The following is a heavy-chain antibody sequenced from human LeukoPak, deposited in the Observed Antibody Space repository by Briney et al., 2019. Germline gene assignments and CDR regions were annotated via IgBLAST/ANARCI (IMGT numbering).Heavy chain of an antibody. Sequence: PSETLSLTCTVSGYSISSGYYWGWIRQPPGKGLEWIGSIYYSGSTYYNPSLKSRVTISVDTSKNQFSLKLSSVTAADTAVYYCARQKQGRYFDWLTNWFDPWGQGTLVTVSS. CDR2: IYYSGST. J-gene: IGHJ5*02. CDR3: ARQKQGRYFDWLTNWFDP. V-gene: IGHV4-38-2*02. CDR1: GYSISSGYY. D-gene: IGHD3-9*01.